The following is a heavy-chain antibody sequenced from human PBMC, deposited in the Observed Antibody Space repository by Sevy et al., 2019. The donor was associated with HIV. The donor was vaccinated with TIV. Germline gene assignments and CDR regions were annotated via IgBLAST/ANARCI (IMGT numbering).Heavy chain of an antibody. CDR3: AKTVAYGTTWFGKVED. Sequence: GGSLRLSCAASGFNFRNSVMSWIRQAPGEGLEWVSTIKVGGETHYTDSVKGRFTIYRDNSKNTLSLQMNSLTAEDTAVYYCAKTVAYGTTWFGKVEDWGQGALVTVSS. CDR1: GFNFRNSV. D-gene: IGHD3-10*01. CDR2: IKVGGET. V-gene: IGHV3-23*01. J-gene: IGHJ4*02.